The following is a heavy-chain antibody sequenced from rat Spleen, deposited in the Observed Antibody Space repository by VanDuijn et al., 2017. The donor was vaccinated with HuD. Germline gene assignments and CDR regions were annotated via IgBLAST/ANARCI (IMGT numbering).Heavy chain of an antibody. CDR2: ISYDGSRT. D-gene: IGHD1-1*01. J-gene: IGHJ3*01. CDR1: GFTLSDHF. Sequence: EVQLVESGGGLVQPGRSLKLSCAASGFTLSDHFMAWVRQTPTKRLEWVATISYDGSRTYYRDSVRGRFTISRDNAENTLSLQMDSLRSEDTATYFCVRPAGTVGPNWFVYWGQGTLVTVSS. CDR3: VRPAGTVGPNWFVY. V-gene: IGHV5-29*01.